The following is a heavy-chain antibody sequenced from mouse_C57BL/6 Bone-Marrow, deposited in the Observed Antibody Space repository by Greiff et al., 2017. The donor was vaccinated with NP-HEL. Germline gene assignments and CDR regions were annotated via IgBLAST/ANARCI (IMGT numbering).Heavy chain of an antibody. J-gene: IGHJ3*01. CDR1: GFTFSSYA. D-gene: IGHD2-4*01. Sequence: EVQVVESGGGLVKPGGSLKLSCAASGFTFSSYAMSWVRQTPEKRLEWVATISDGGSYTYYPDNVKGRFTISRDNAKNNLYLQMSHLKSEDTAMYYCARVDYSWFAYWGQGTLVTVSA. CDR3: ARVDYSWFAY. V-gene: IGHV5-4*01. CDR2: ISDGGSYT.